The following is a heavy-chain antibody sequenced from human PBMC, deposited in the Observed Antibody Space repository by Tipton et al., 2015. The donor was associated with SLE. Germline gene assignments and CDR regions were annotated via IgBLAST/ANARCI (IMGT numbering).Heavy chain of an antibody. V-gene: IGHV4-34*01. D-gene: IGHD1-26*01. Sequence: TLSLTYAVYGGSFSGYYWSWIRQPPGKGLEWIGEINHSGSTNYNPSLKSRVTISVDTSKNQFSLKLSSVTAADTAVYYCARQVGPGYFDYWGQGTLVTVSS. CDR2: INHSGST. J-gene: IGHJ4*02. CDR3: ARQVGPGYFDY. CDR1: GGSFSGYY.